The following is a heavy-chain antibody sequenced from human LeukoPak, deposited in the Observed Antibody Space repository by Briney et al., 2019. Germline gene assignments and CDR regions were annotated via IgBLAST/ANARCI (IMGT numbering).Heavy chain of an antibody. Sequence: SETLSLTCTVSGGSISSSSYYWGWIRQPPGKGLEWIGSIYYSGSTYYNPSLKSRATISVDTSKYQLSLKLSSVTAADTAVYYCVRGGWGNLDSWIDPWGQGTLVSVSS. V-gene: IGHV4-39*07. CDR2: IYYSGST. D-gene: IGHD1-26*01. CDR3: VRGGWGNLDSWIDP. J-gene: IGHJ5*02. CDR1: GGSISSSSYY.